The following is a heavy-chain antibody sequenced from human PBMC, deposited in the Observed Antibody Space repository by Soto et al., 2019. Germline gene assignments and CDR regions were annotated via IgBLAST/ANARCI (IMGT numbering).Heavy chain of an antibody. CDR3: ARDLYDFWSGYYPVYYGMDV. D-gene: IGHD3-3*01. CDR1: GFTFSSYW. V-gene: IGHV3-74*01. CDR2: INSDGSST. J-gene: IGHJ6*02. Sequence: PGGSLRLACAASGFTFSSYWMHWVRQAPGKGLVWVSRINSDGSSTSYADSVKGRFTISRDNAKNTLYLQMNSLRAEDTAVYYCARDLYDFWSGYYPVYYGMDVWGQGTTVTVSS.